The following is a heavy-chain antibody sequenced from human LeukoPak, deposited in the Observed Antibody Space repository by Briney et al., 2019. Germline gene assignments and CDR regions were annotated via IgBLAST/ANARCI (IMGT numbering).Heavy chain of an antibody. D-gene: IGHD5-18*01. CDR1: GFTFNSYS. CDR3: ARASGDIVETATMGSY. J-gene: IGHJ4*02. Sequence: GGSLRLSCAASGFTFNSYSMDWVRQAPGKGLEWVSSISSSSSSIYYADSVKGRFTISRDNAKNSLYLQMNSLRAEDTAVYYCARASGDIVETATMGSYWGQGTLVTVSS. CDR2: ISSSSSSI. V-gene: IGHV3-21*01.